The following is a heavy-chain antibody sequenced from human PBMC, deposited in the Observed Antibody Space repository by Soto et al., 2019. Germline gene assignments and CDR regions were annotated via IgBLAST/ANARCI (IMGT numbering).Heavy chain of an antibody. V-gene: IGHV1-18*01. CDR1: GYTFTSYG. J-gene: IGHJ4*02. CDR2: ISAYNGNT. CDR3: ARAIERTYSSSVVAGY. D-gene: IGHD6-6*01. Sequence: ASVKVSCKASGYTFTSYGISWVRQTPGQGLEWMGWISAYNGNTNYAQKLQGRVTMTTDTSTSTAYMELRSLRSDDTAVYYCARAIERTYSSSVVAGYWGQGTLVTVSS.